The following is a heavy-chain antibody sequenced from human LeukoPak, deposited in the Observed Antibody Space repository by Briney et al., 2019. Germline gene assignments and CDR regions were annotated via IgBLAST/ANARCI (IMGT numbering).Heavy chain of an antibody. J-gene: IGHJ4*02. CDR1: GFTFSSYG. CDR3: AKDEGYYDSSGPYI. Sequence: GGSLRLSCAASGFTFSSYGMHWVRQAPGKGLEWVAFIRYDGSNKYYADSVKGRFTISRDNSKNTLYLQMNSLRAEDTAVYYCAKDEGYYDSSGPYIWGQGTLVTVSS. D-gene: IGHD3-22*01. V-gene: IGHV3-30*02. CDR2: IRYDGSNK.